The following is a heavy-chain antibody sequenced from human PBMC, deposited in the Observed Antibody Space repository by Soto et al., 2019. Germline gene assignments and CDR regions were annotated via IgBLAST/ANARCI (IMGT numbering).Heavy chain of an antibody. CDR3: AKDLIGTSGAYYCYGLDV. J-gene: IGHJ6*02. CDR1: GFTFDDYA. V-gene: IGHV3-43D*04. Sequence: EMQLVESWGVVVHPGGSLRLSCAASGFTFDDYAMHWVRQGPWKGLEWISLISWDGSSTYYADSVKGRFTISRDNSKNSLYLQMNSLRAEDTAVYYCAKDLIGTSGAYYCYGLDVWGQGTAVTVSS. D-gene: IGHD6-13*01. CDR2: ISWDGSST.